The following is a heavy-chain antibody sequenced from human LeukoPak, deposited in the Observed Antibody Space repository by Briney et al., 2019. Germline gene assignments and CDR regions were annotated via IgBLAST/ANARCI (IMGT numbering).Heavy chain of an antibody. CDR1: GYTFTGYY. J-gene: IGHJ5*02. D-gene: IGHD1-7*01. CDR3: ARGKLELRAGQVWFDP. CDR2: INPNSGGT. Sequence: ASVKVSCKASGYTFTGYYMHWVRQAPGQGLEWMGWINPNSGGTNYAQKFQGRVTMTRDTSISTAYMELSRLRSDDTAVYYCARGKLELRAGQVWFDPWGQGTLVTVSS. V-gene: IGHV1-2*02.